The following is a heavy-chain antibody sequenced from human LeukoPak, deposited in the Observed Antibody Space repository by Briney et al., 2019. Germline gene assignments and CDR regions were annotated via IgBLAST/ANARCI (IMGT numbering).Heavy chain of an antibody. Sequence: SETLSLTCAVYGGSFSGYYWSWSRQPPGKGLEWIGRISSSGSTNYNPSLKSRVTISVDTSKNQFSLKLSSVTAADTAVYFCARGPYSYDSSGAFDIWGQGTMVTVSS. V-gene: IGHV4-34*01. D-gene: IGHD3-22*01. CDR3: ARGPYSYDSSGAFDI. CDR1: GGSFSGYY. J-gene: IGHJ3*02. CDR2: ISSSGST.